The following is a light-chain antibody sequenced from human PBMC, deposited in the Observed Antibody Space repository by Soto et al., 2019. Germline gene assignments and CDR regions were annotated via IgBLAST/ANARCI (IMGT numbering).Light chain of an antibody. CDR1: QSVSANY. CDR3: HQYGSSPFT. J-gene: IGKJ3*01. CDR2: GAS. Sequence: EVVLTQSPATLSLSPGERATLSCRADQSVSANYLAWYQQKPGQAPRLLIYGASSRATGIPDRFSGSGSGTYFTLTISRLEPDDFAVFYCHQYGSSPFTFGPGTKVDIK. V-gene: IGKV3-20*01.